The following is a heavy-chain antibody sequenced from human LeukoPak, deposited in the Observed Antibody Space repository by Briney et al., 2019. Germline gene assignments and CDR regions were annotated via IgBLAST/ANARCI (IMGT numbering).Heavy chain of an antibody. D-gene: IGHD2-15*01. J-gene: IGHJ4*02. CDR3: ARRQGDGVALDY. Sequence: GESLKISCKGSGYSFTTYWIGWVRQMPGKGLECMGIIFPGDSDSRYSPSFQGQVTISVDKSITTAYLQWNSLKASDTAVYYCARRQGDGVALDYWGQGTLVTVSS. CDR2: IFPGDSDS. CDR1: GYSFTTYW. V-gene: IGHV5-51*01.